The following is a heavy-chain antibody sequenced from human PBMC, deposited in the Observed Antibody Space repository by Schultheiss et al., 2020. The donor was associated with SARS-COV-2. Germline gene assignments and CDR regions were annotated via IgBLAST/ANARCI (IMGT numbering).Heavy chain of an antibody. Sequence: GGSLRLSCAASGFTFSSYAMHWVRQAPGKGLEWVAVIWYDGSNKYYADSVKGRFTISRDNSKNTLYLQMNSLRAEDTAVYYCARGGEEFLYYFDYWGLGTLVTVSS. D-gene: IGHD3-16*01. J-gene: IGHJ4*02. V-gene: IGHV3-30*07. CDR3: ARGGEEFLYYFDY. CDR2: IWYDGSNK. CDR1: GFTFSSYA.